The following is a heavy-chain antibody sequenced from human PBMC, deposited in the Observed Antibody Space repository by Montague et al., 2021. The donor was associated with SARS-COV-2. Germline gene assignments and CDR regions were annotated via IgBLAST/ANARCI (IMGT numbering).Heavy chain of an antibody. V-gene: IGHV4-34*01. J-gene: IGHJ4*02. CDR2: INHCGST. D-gene: IGHD1-1*01. CDR3: ARGAPGY. Sequence: SETLSLTCAAYGGSFSDYHWTWIRQSPGEGLEWIGQINHCGSTKYNPSLKSRVTISIDTSKKQFSLKLTSVTAADTAVYYCARGAPGYWGQGTLVTVSS. CDR1: GGSFSDYH.